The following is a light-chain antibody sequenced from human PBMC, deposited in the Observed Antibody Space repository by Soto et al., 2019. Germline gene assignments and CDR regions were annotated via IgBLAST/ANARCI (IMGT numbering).Light chain of an antibody. J-gene: IGKJ2*01. Sequence: DIVMTQSPLSLPVTPGEPASISCRSSESLLHSNGYNYLDWYLQKPGQSPQLLIYLCSNRSSGVPDRFSVSGSGTDFTLKISWVEAEDVGVYYCMQALQTPYTFGQGTKLEIK. V-gene: IGKV2-28*01. CDR1: ESLLHSNGYNY. CDR2: LCS. CDR3: MQALQTPYT.